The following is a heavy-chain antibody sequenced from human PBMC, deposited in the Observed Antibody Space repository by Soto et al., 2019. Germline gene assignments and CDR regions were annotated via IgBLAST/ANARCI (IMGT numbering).Heavy chain of an antibody. J-gene: IGHJ4*02. CDR3: ARGRGTYYYDSSGYYGGGYFDY. D-gene: IGHD3-22*01. CDR2: IIPIFGTA. CDR1: GGTFSSYA. V-gene: IGHV1-69*13. Sequence: GSSVKVSCKASGGTFSSYAISWVRQAPGQGLEWMGGIIPIFGTANYAQKFQGRVTITADESTSTAYMELSSLRSEDTAVYYCARGRGTYYYDSSGYYGGGYFDYWGQGTLVTLSS.